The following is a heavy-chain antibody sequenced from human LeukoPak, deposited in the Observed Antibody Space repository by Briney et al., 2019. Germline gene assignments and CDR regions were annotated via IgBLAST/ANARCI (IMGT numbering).Heavy chain of an antibody. D-gene: IGHD4-17*01. Sequence: GSLRLSCAASGFTFSNYNMNWVRQAPGKGLEWVSSISSTRSSYIYYAESVQGRFTISRDHAKHSLYLQMSSLRAEDTAVYYCARDWTTVTFPDAFDIWGQGTMVTVSS. CDR2: ISSTRSSYI. J-gene: IGHJ3*02. CDR1: GFTFSNYN. CDR3: ARDWTTVTFPDAFDI. V-gene: IGHV3-21*01.